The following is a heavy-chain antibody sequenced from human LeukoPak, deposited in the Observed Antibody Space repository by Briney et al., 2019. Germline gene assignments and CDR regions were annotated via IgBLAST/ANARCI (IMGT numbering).Heavy chain of an antibody. Sequence: GGSLRLSCAASGFTFSSYAMSWVRQAPGKGLEWVSAIICSFCITYYAVPVKRRFTISRDNSKNTLYLQMYSLRAEDTAVYYCSKVYDSSGYSSFFDYWGQGTLVTVSS. CDR3: SKVYDSSGYSSFFDY. CDR2: IICSFCIT. CDR1: GFTFSSYA. V-gene: IGHV3-23*01. D-gene: IGHD3-22*01. J-gene: IGHJ4*02.